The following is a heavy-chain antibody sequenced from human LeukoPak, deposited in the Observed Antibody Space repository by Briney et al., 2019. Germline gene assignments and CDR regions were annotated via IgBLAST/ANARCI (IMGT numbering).Heavy chain of an antibody. Sequence: ASVKVSCKASGGTFSSYAISWVRQAPGQGLEWMGWISAYNGNTNYAQKLQGRVTMTTDTSTSTAYMELRSLRSADTAVYYCARVARGVQVVPAAKDYWGAGTLVNGSS. CDR3: ARVARGVQVVPAAKDY. V-gene: IGHV1-18*01. CDR1: GGTFSSYA. J-gene: IGHJ4*02. CDR2: ISAYNGNT. D-gene: IGHD2-2*01.